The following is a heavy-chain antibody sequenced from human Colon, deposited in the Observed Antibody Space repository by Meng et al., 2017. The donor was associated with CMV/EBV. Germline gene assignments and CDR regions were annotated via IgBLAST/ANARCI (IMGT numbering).Heavy chain of an antibody. CDR1: GDTSTTYA. CDR2: INTNTGNP. D-gene: IGHD3-9*01. Sequence: SGDTSTTYAMNWARQAPGQGLEWMGWINTNTGNPTYAQGFTGRFVFSLDTSISTAYLQIRSLKDEDTAVYYCALEDILTGQYSFDYWGQGSLVTVSS. CDR3: ALEDILTGQYSFDY. J-gene: IGHJ4*02. V-gene: IGHV7-4-1*02.